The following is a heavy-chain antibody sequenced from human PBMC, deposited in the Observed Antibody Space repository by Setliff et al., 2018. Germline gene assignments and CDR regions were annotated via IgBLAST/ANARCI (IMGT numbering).Heavy chain of an antibody. J-gene: IGHJ5*02. D-gene: IGHD6-6*01. CDR3: ARGYAARVGFGNWFDP. CDR2: LYYIGAT. Sequence: KTSETLSLTCTVSGGSISTTNYFWGWIRQPPGGGLEWIGILYYIGATYYNPSLKSRVTISVDTPNNQFSLKLSSVTAADTAVFYCARGYAARVGFGNWFDPWGQGTLVTVSS. V-gene: IGHV4-39*07. CDR1: GGSISTTNYF.